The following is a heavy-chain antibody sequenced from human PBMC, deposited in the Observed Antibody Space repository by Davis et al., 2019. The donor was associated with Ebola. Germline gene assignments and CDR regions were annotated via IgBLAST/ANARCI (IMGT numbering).Heavy chain of an antibody. V-gene: IGHV3-21*05. CDR2: ISDDSSST. Sequence: GGSLRPSFTAPGFTFSNYNMNWVRQSPGKGLEWVSHISDDSSSTYYADSVKGRFTISRDNAKNTLYLQMNSLRAEDTAFYYCARDLVWNDYWGQGTLVTVSS. CDR3: ARDLVWNDY. D-gene: IGHD1-1*01. CDR1: GFTFSNYN. J-gene: IGHJ4*02.